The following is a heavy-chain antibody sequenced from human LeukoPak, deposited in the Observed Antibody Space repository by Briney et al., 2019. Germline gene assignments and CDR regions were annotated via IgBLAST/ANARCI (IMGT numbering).Heavy chain of an antibody. CDR1: GGTFSSYA. D-gene: IGHD6-19*01. CDR3: ARAPCSSGGSTNYYYYYYMDV. J-gene: IGHJ6*03. CDR2: IIPIFGTA. V-gene: IGHV1-69*01. Sequence: SLKVSCKPSGGTFSSYALSSVRLAPGQALEWMGGIIPIFGTANYAQKFQGRVTITADESTSTAYMELSSLRSEDTAVYYCARAPCSSGGSTNYYYYYYMDVWGKGTTVTVSS.